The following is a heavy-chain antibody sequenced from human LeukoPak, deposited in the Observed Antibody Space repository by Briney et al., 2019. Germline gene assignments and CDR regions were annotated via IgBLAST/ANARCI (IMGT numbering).Heavy chain of an antibody. CDR1: GLTFSSYW. CDR3: AKEGAYPIITYDS. Sequence: GGSLRLSCAASGLTFSSYWMNWVRQAPGKGFDGLANIKRDGNEKNYVDSVRGRFSISRDNAKNSLYLQMDSLRAEDTAVYYCAKEGAYPIITYDSWGQGALVTVSS. CDR2: IKRDGNEK. J-gene: IGHJ5*01. D-gene: IGHD3-10*01. V-gene: IGHV3-7*01.